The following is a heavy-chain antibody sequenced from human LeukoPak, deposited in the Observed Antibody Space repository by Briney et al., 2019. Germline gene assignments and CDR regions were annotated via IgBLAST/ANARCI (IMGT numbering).Heavy chain of an antibody. J-gene: IGHJ6*03. V-gene: IGHV1-8*01. CDR1: GYTFSNYD. CDR3: ARGGLDMNCSGGSCYSRQYYYYYMDV. CDR2: MNPTSGNT. D-gene: IGHD2-15*01. Sequence: GASVKVSCETSGYTFSNYDINWVRQAPGQGLEWMGWMNPTSGNTGYAQKLQGRVTMTTDTSTSTAYMELRSLRSDDTAVYYCARGGLDMNCSGGSCYSRQYYYYYMDVWGKGTTVTVSS.